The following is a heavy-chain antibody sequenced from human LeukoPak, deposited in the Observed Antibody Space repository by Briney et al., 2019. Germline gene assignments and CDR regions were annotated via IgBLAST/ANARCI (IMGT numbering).Heavy chain of an antibody. V-gene: IGHV3-30*03. D-gene: IGHD1-26*01. J-gene: IGHJ3*02. Sequence: GGSLRLSCAASGFTFSSYGMHWVRQAPGKGLEWVAVISYDGSNKYYADSVKGRFTISRDNSKNTLYLQMNSLRAEDTAVYYCARYTWDTHRAFDIWGQGTMVTVSS. CDR3: ARYTWDTHRAFDI. CDR1: GFTFSSYG. CDR2: ISYDGSNK.